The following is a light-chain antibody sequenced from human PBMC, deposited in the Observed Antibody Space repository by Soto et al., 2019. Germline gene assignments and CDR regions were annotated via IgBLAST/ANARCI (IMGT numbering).Light chain of an antibody. V-gene: IGLV1-44*01. CDR1: SSNIGSNS. J-gene: IGLJ1*01. Sequence: QSVLTQPPSASGTPGQRVSISCSGSSSNIGSNSVNWYQQLPGTAPKLLIYSNNQRPSGVPDRISGSKSGTSASLAISGLQSEDEADYYCAAWDDSLNGPVFGTGTKSPS. CDR3: AAWDDSLNGPV. CDR2: SNN.